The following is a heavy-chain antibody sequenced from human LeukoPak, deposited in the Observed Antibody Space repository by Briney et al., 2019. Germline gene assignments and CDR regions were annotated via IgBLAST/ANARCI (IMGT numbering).Heavy chain of an antibody. CDR1: GFTFSSYA. Sequence: GGSLRLSCAASGFTFSSYAMSWVRQAPGKGLEWVSAISGSGGSTYYADSVKGRFTISRDNSKNTLYLQMNSLRAEDTAVYYCAKDMGYYYGSGSYGAFDIWGQGTMVTVSS. CDR2: ISGSGGST. D-gene: IGHD3-10*01. J-gene: IGHJ3*02. V-gene: IGHV3-23*01. CDR3: AKDMGYYYGSGSYGAFDI.